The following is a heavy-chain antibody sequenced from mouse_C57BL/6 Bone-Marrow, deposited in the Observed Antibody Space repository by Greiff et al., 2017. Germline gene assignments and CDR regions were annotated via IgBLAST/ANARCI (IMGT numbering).Heavy chain of an antibody. CDR1: GFNIKDDY. V-gene: IGHV14-4*01. D-gene: IGHD1-1*02. Sequence: VQLKEPGAELVRPGASVKLSCTASGFNIKDDYMHWVKPRPEQGLEWIGWIDPENGDTEYASKFQGKATITADTSSNTANLQLSSLTSEETAVYYCTTGVGAYWGQGTLVTVSA. CDR2: IDPENGDT. J-gene: IGHJ3*01. CDR3: TTGVGAY.